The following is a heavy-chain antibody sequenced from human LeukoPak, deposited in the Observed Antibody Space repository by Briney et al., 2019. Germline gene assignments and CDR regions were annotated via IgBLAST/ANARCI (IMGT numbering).Heavy chain of an antibody. Sequence: PSETLSLTCTVSGGSISSYYWSWIRQPAGKGLEWIGRIYTSGSTNYNPSLKSRVTMSVDTSKNQFSLKLSSVTAADTAVYYCARDRYTSGPTHENAYWYVDRWGRGTLVTVSS. CDR3: ARDRYTSGPTHENAYWYVDR. J-gene: IGHJ2*01. V-gene: IGHV4-4*07. CDR2: IYTSGST. CDR1: GGSISSYY. D-gene: IGHD6-19*01.